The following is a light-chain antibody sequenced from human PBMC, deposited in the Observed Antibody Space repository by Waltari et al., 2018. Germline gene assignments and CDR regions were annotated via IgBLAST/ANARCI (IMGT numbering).Light chain of an antibody. CDR2: DVS. CDR1: SSDVGRYNY. CDR3: SSYTSSTTFV. V-gene: IGLV2-14*01. Sequence: QSALTQPAPVSGPPGQPATISCTGTSSDVGRYNYASWYQQHPGTAPKLMIYDVSKRPAGVSNRFSASKSANTASLTISGLQAEDEADYYCSSYTSSTTFVFGTGTKVTVL. J-gene: IGLJ1*01.